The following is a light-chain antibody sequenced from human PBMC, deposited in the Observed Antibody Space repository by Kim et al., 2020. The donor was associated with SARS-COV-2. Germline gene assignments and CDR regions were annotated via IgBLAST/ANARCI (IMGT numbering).Light chain of an antibody. V-gene: IGKV1-9*01. Sequence: DIQLTQSPSFLSASVGDRVNITCRASQVISSYFAWYQQKPGKAPKLLIYASSTLQSGVPSRFSGSGSGTEFTLTISSLQPADFATYYCQQLNSSPLTFGGGTKVDIK. CDR2: ASS. CDR1: QVISSY. J-gene: IGKJ4*01. CDR3: QQLNSSPLT.